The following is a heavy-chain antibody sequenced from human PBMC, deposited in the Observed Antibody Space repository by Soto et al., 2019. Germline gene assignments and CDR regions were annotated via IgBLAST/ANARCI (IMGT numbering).Heavy chain of an antibody. CDR1: GYTFTSYG. Sequence: ASVKVSCKASGYTFTSYGISWVRQAPGQGLEWMGWISAYNGNTNYAQKLQGRVTMTTDTSTSTAYMELRSLRSDDTAVYYCARVSCGGSCYSASYYYGMDVWGQGTTVTVS. J-gene: IGHJ6*02. V-gene: IGHV1-18*01. CDR2: ISAYNGNT. CDR3: ARVSCGGSCYSASYYYGMDV. D-gene: IGHD2-15*01.